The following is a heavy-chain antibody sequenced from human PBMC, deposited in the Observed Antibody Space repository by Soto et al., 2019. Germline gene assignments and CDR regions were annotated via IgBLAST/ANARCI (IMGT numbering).Heavy chain of an antibody. Sequence: SETLSLTCTVSGGSVSSGSYYWSWIRQPPGKGLEWIGYIYYSGSTNYNPSLKSRVTISVDTSKNQFSLKLSSVTAADTAVYYCARGGRYFGWLLKDNWFGPWGRVPLVTVAS. D-gene: IGHD3-9*01. V-gene: IGHV4-61*01. J-gene: IGHJ5*02. CDR3: ARGGRYFGWLLKDNWFGP. CDR2: IYYSGST. CDR1: GGSVSSGSYY.